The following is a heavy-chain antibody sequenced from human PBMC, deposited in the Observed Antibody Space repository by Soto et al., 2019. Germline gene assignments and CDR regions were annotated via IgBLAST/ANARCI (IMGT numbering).Heavy chain of an antibody. J-gene: IGHJ4*02. CDR1: GFTVSGNY. Sequence: EVQLVESGGGLVQPGGSLRLSCAASGFTVSGNYMTWVRQAPGKGLEWVCVIHSGGSTYYAGSVKGRFTVSRDNSKNTLDLQMNSLRVDDTAMYYCARGYYGSGNLYYFDYWGQGTLVTVSS. V-gene: IGHV3-66*01. D-gene: IGHD3-10*01. CDR3: ARGYYGSGNLYYFDY. CDR2: IHSGGST.